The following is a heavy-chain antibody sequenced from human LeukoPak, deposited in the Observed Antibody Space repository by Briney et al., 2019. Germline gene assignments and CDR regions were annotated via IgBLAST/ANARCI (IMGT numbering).Heavy chain of an antibody. CDR2: INPNSGGT. J-gene: IGHJ4*02. D-gene: IGHD6-6*01. Sequence: GASVKVSCKASGYTFTGYYMHWVRQAPGQGLEWVGWINPNSGGTNYAQKFQGRVTMTRDTSISTAYMELSRLRSDDTAVYYCARVSLAARPMDYWGQGTLVTVSS. V-gene: IGHV1-2*02. CDR3: ARVSLAARPMDY. CDR1: GYTFTGYY.